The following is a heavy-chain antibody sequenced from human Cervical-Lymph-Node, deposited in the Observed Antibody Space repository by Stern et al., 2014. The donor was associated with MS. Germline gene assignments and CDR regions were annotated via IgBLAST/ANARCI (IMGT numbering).Heavy chain of an antibody. Sequence: QVTLKESGPALVKPTQSLTLTCTFSGFSLNTDGVAVGWIRQPPGKAPEWLAVIFWDDEKKDSPSLQTRLAISMDTSKNQVVLNMANMDPLDTGTYYCAHRRTAFYFFDYWGQGILVTVSS. V-gene: IGHV2-5*02. CDR2: IFWDDEK. J-gene: IGHJ4*02. CDR3: AHRRTAFYFFDY. CDR1: GFSLNTDGVA. D-gene: IGHD3-10*01.